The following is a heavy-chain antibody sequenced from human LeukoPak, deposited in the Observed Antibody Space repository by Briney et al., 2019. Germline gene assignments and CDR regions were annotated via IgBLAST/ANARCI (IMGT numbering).Heavy chain of an antibody. CDR1: GFTFSSYW. J-gene: IGHJ4*02. Sequence: GGSLRLSCAASGFTFSSYWMTWVRQAPGKGLEWVALIPYDGSNKSYADSVKRRFTISRDNSKKIVYLQMNSLRPEDTAVYYCARGGESQWLVAYWGQGTLVTVSS. D-gene: IGHD6-19*01. CDR2: IPYDGSNK. CDR3: ARGGESQWLVAY. V-gene: IGHV3-30-3*01.